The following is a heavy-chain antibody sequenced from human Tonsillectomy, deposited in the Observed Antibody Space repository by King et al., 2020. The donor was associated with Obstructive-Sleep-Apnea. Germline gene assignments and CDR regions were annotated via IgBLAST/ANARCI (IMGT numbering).Heavy chain of an antibody. V-gene: IGHV1-18*01. CDR3: ASTSWSHAFEI. J-gene: IGHJ3*02. CDR1: GYIFTSYG. D-gene: IGHD3-3*01. Sequence: VQLVESGAEVKKPGASVKVSCKTSGYIFTSYGISWVRQAPGQGLEWMGWISGYNGKTHYAQRLQGRVTMTIETSTTTVYMAVRSLISDDTAMYYCASTSWSHAFEIWGHRTMVTVSS. CDR2: ISGYNGKT.